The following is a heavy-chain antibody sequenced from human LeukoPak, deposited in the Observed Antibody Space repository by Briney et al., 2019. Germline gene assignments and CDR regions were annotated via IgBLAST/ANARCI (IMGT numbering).Heavy chain of an antibody. CDR1: RFTFRNYA. CDR3: ARVPEGYDSSGYFLRRYYYGMDV. V-gene: IGHV3-30-3*01. J-gene: IGHJ6*02. D-gene: IGHD3-22*01. CDR2: ISYDGSNK. Sequence: PGGSLRLSCSASRFTFRNYALHWVRQAPGKGLEWVAVISYDGSNKYYADSVKGRFTISRDNAKNSLYLQMNSLRDEDTAVYYCARVPEGYDSSGYFLRRYYYGMDVWGQGTTVTVSS.